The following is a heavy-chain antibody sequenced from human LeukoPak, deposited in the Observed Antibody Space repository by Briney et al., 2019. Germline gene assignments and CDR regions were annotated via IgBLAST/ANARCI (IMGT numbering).Heavy chain of an antibody. Sequence: GGSLRLSCVASGFTFNNYAMTWVRQAPGKGLEWVSAISGSGYSTYYADSVKGRFTISRDNSKNTLYLQMNSLRAEDTAVYYCAKDNIVGVRPVYFDYWGQGTLVTVSS. CDR1: GFTFNNYA. CDR3: AKDNIVGVRPVYFDY. V-gene: IGHV3-23*01. J-gene: IGHJ4*02. D-gene: IGHD1-26*01. CDR2: ISGSGYST.